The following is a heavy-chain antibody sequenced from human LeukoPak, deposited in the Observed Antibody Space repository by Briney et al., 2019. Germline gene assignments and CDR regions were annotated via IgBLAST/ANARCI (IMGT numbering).Heavy chain of an antibody. CDR1: AYTFTGYY. CDR2: INPNSGGT. D-gene: IGHD2-8*01. J-gene: IGHJ4*02. CDR3: ARAEKCTNGVCGLTGIDY. Sequence: ASVKVSCKASAYTFTGYYLHWMRQAPGQGLEWMGRINPNSGGTNYARRFQGRVTMTRDTSISTAYMELSGLRSDDTAVYYCARAEKCTNGVCGLTGIDYWGQGTLVTVSS. V-gene: IGHV1-2*06.